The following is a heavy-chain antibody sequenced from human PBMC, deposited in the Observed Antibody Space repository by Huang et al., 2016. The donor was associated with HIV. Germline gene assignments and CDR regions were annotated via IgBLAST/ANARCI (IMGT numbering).Heavy chain of an antibody. CDR1: GGSVSSRNYY. Sequence: QLQLQESGPGLVKPSQNLSLTCTVFGGSVSSRNYYWAWTRQTPGKGLAWIGSINHSGTAYYNRSLKSRVSMIVDKSKNQFSLEVTSATAADSAIYYCARQGGDCTSISCYLSWFDPWGQGTLVTVSS. V-gene: IGHV4-39*01. CDR2: INHSGTA. D-gene: IGHD2-2*01. J-gene: IGHJ5*02. CDR3: ARQGGDCTSISCYLSWFDP.